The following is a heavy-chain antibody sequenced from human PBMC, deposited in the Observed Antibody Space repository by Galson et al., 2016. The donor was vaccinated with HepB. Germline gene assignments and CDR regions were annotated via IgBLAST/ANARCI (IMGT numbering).Heavy chain of an antibody. CDR2: ITGYGGST. V-gene: IGHV3-23*01. CDR3: ARLVSSCGGNYHGRDV. Sequence: SLRLSCAASGFTFSSYGMRWVRQAPGKGLEWVSLITGYGGSTYYADSVKGRFTISRDNSKNPLFLQMNSLRAEDTAVYYCARLVSSCGGNYHGRDVWGQGTTVTVSS. CDR1: GFTFSSYG. D-gene: IGHD6-13*01. J-gene: IGHJ6*02.